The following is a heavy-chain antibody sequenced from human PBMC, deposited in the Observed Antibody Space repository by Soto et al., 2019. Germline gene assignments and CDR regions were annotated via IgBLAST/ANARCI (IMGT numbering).Heavy chain of an antibody. V-gene: IGHV1-18*01. CDR2: ISAYNGNT. CDR1: GYTFTSYG. D-gene: IGHD3-3*01. J-gene: IGHJ4*02. CDR3: ARDDYDFWSGYYHTYFDY. Sequence: ASVKVSCKASGYTFTSYGISWVRQAPGQGLEWMGWISAYNGNTNYAQKLQGSVTMTTDTSTSTAYMELRSLRSDDTAVYYFARDDYDFWSGYYHTYFDYWGQGTLVTVSS.